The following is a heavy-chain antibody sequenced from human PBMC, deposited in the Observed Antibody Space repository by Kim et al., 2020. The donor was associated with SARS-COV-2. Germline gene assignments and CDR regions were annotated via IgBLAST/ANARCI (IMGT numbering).Heavy chain of an antibody. CDR3: ARDRQLLALDY. Sequence: KNYADSVKGRFTISRDISQNTLYLQMNSLRAEDTAVYFCARDRQLLALDYWGQGTLVTVSS. CDR2: K. D-gene: IGHD6-13*01. J-gene: IGHJ4*02. V-gene: IGHV3-33*01.